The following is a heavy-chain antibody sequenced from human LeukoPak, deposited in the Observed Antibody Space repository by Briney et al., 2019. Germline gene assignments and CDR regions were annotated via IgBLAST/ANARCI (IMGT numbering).Heavy chain of an antibody. CDR2: ISGSDGGT. CDR1: GFPFTTYA. D-gene: IGHD4-17*01. J-gene: IGHJ4*02. CDR3: ARLRNTMTTPRFDY. Sequence: PGGSLRLSCAASGFPFTTYAMSWVRQAPGKGLEWVSAISGSDGGTHYAGSVKGRYTTSRDNSKNTLYLQMSSLRADDTAVYYCARLRNTMTTPRFDYWGQGTLVTVSS. V-gene: IGHV3-23*01.